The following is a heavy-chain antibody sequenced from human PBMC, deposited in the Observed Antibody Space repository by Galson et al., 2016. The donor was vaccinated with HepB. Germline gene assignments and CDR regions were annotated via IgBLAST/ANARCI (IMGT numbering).Heavy chain of an antibody. CDR3: ARDSSGYYVGSGFDP. CDR1: GASISGYY. CDR2: IYYSGRT. D-gene: IGHD3-22*01. V-gene: IGHV4-59*01. J-gene: IGHJ5*02. Sequence: ETLSLTCTVSGASISGYYLSWIRQPPGKGLEWIGYIYYSGRTNYNPSLKSRVTKSVDTSKNQFSLKLSSVTASDTAVYYCARDSSGYYVGSGFDPWSQGTLVTVSS.